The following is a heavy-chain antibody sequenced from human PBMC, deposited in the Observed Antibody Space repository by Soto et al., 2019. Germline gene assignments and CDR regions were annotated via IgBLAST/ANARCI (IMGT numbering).Heavy chain of an antibody. D-gene: IGHD6-19*01. CDR1: GGSISSYY. Sequence: PSETLSLTCTVSGGSISSYYWSWIRQPPGKGLEWIGYIYYSGSINYNPSLKSRVTVSTDTSISTTYMELSSLTSEDTAVYYCTRAPRGIIVAPDYWGQGTLVTVSS. V-gene: IGHV4-59*03. CDR3: TRAPRGIIVAPDY. CDR2: IYYSGSI. J-gene: IGHJ4*02.